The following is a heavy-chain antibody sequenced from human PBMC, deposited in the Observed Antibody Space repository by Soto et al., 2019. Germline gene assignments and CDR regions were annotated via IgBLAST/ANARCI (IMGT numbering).Heavy chain of an antibody. CDR2: INWNGGSI. Sequence: PGGSLRLSCAASGFTFDDYGMHWFRQAPGKGLEWVSAINWNGGSIGYAGSVKGRFTISRDNAKNSLYLQMNSLRAEDTALYYCAKDIYNGYGGGMDVWGQGTTVTVSS. V-gene: IGHV3-9*01. D-gene: IGHD5-12*01. CDR1: GFTFDDYG. J-gene: IGHJ6*02. CDR3: AKDIYNGYGGGMDV.